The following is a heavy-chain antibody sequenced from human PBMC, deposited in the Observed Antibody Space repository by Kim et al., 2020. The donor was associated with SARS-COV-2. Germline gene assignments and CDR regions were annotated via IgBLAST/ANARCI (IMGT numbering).Heavy chain of an antibody. CDR1: GGSFSGYY. Sequence: SETLSLTCAVYGGSFSGYYRSWIRQPPGKGLEWIGEINHSGRTNYIPSLKSRVTISLGTSTNQFSLKLSSVTAADTAVYYCAGLLGYCSSTGCSKPFEYWGQGTLVTVSS. CDR3: AGLLGYCSSTGCSKPFEY. CDR2: INHSGRT. J-gene: IGHJ4*02. D-gene: IGHD2-2*01. V-gene: IGHV4-34*01.